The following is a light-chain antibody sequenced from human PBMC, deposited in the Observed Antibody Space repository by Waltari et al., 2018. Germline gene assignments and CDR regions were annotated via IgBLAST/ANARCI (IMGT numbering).Light chain of an antibody. CDR2: KAN. CDR1: SGSLPTTSS. Sequence: QPVVTQAPSLSVSPGGTVTLTCALSSGSLPTTSSPTRYQQTPGQAPRTLVYKANARSSGVPDRFSGSILGNTAALTITGAQADDESDYYCALYMGSGIWVFGGGTRLTVL. V-gene: IGLV8-61*01. CDR3: ALYMGSGIWV. J-gene: IGLJ3*02.